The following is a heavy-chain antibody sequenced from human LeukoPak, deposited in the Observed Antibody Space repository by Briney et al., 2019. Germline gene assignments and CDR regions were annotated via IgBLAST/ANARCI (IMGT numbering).Heavy chain of an antibody. D-gene: IGHD3-10*01. CDR2: IYYSGST. CDR3: ARDNRITMVRGVIRNWFDP. V-gene: IGHV4-59*01. Sequence: SETLSLTCTVSGGSISSYYWSWIRQPPGKGLEWIGYIYYSGSTNYNPSLKSRVTISVDTSKNQFSLKLSSVTAADTAVYYCARDNRITMVRGVIRNWFDPWGQGTLVTVSS. J-gene: IGHJ5*02. CDR1: GGSISSYY.